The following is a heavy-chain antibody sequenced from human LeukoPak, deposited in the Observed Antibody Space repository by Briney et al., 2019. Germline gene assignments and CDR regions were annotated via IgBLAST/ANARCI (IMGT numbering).Heavy chain of an antibody. V-gene: IGHV1-18*01. CDR3: ARGHADCARNGFDP. J-gene: IGHJ5*02. Sequence: ASVKISCKASCYTFSSYGISWGRQDPREKGEWLGWISAYNGNTNYEQKLQGRVTMTTDTSTSTAYMELRSLRSDDAAVYYCARGHADCARNGFDPWGQGTLVTVSS. CDR2: ISAYNGNT. CDR1: CYTFSSYG. D-gene: IGHD2-21*02.